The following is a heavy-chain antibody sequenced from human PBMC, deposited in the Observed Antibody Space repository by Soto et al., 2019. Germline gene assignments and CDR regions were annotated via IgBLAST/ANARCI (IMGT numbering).Heavy chain of an antibody. CDR1: GGSISGDYY. J-gene: IGHJ4*02. D-gene: IGHD2-15*01. CDR3: ARGGGRWPGYFCS. Sequence: LSLTCSVSGGSISGDYYWSWIRQSPEKGLEWIGYIYYSGSSYSNPALQSRLSMSLDTSKNQFSLKLRSVTAADTAVYYCARGGGRWPGYFCSWGQGALVTVSS. V-gene: IGHV4-30-4*08. CDR2: IYYSGSS.